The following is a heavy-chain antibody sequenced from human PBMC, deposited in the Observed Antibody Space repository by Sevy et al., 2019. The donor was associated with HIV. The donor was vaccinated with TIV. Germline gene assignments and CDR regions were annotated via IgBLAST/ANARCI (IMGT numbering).Heavy chain of an antibody. J-gene: IGHJ4*02. CDR1: GFTFSSYW. D-gene: IGHD6-13*01. Sequence: GGSLRLSCAASGFTFSSYWMRWVRQAPGKGLEWVANIKQDGSEKYYVDSVKGRFTISRDNAKNSLYLQMNSLRAEDTAVYYCARGDLVSQRPSHFDYWGQGTLVTVSS. CDR2: IKQDGSEK. V-gene: IGHV3-7*01. CDR3: ARGDLVSQRPSHFDY.